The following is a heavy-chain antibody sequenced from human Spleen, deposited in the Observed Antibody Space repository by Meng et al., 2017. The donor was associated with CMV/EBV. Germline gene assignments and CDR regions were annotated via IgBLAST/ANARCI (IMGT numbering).Heavy chain of an antibody. J-gene: IGHJ4*02. CDR2: IYWDDDQ. Sequence: SGFCVSTGGVGVGWIRQPPGQPLEWLALIYWDDDQRCSPSLKRRLTITKATSKNPVVLTMTHMDPVDTATYYCAQRRIEYSSSSCFAYWGQGTLVTVSS. V-gene: IGHV2-5*02. CDR1: GFCVSTGGVG. CDR3: AQRRIEYSSSSCFAY. D-gene: IGHD6-6*01.